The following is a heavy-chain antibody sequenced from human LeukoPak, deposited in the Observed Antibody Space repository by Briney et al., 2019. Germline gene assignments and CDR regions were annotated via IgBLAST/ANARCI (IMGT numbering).Heavy chain of an antibody. V-gene: IGHV1-69*05. CDR1: GGTFSSYA. D-gene: IGHD1-26*01. CDR2: IIPIFGTA. Sequence: ASAKVSCKASGGTFSSYAISWVRQAPGQGLEWMGRIIPIFGTANYAQKFQGRVTITTDESTSTAYMELSSLRSEETAVYYCARDPIGMLGATLDYWGQGTLVTVSS. J-gene: IGHJ4*02. CDR3: ARDPIGMLGATLDY.